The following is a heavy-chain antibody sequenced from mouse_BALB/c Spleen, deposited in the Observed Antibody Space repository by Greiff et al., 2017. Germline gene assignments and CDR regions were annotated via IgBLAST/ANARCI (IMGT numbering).Heavy chain of an antibody. J-gene: IGHJ4*01. CDR1: GFNIKDTY. V-gene: IGHV14-3*02. CDR2: IDPANGNT. D-gene: IGHD1-1*02. Sequence: LQQSGAELVKPGASVKLSCTASGFNIKDTYMHWVKQRPEQGLEWIGRIDPANGNTKYDPKFQGKATITADTSSNTAYLQLSSLTSEDTAVYYCARRLLSAMDYWGQGTSVTVSS. CDR3: ARRLLSAMDY.